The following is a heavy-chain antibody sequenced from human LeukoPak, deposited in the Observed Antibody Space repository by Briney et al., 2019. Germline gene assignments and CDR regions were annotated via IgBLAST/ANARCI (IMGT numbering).Heavy chain of an antibody. CDR1: GFTFSSYG. V-gene: IGHV3-30*02. CDR3: AKIGYCSSTSCRARHFDY. D-gene: IGHD2-2*01. Sequence: GGSLRLSCAASGFTFSSYGMHWVRQAPGKGLEWVAFIRYDGSNKYYADSVKGRFTISRDNSQNTLYLQMNSLRAEDTAVYYCAKIGYCSSTSCRARHFDYWGQGTLVTVSS. J-gene: IGHJ4*02. CDR2: IRYDGSNK.